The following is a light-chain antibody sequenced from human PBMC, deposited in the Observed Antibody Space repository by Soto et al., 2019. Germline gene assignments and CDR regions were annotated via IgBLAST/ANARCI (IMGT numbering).Light chain of an antibody. J-gene: IGLJ2*01. V-gene: IGLV1-47*01. CDR1: SSNIGSNH. CDR3: SARNDILSGVV. Sequence: QSLLTQPPSASGTPGQRVTISCSGSSSNIGSNHGYWYQQFPGMAPKLLMYRSDQRPTGVPDRFTGSRSGTSASLAISGLRSANEAEYFCSARNDILSGVVFGGGTKLTVL. CDR2: RSD.